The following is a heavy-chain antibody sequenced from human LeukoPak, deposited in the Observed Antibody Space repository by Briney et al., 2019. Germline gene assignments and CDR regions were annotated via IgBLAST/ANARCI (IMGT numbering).Heavy chain of an antibody. J-gene: IGHJ5*02. CDR3: ARDTAMVTYWFDP. Sequence: GASVKVSCKASGYTFTGYYMHWVRQAPGQGLEWMGWINPNSGGTNYAQKFQGRVTMTRDTSISTAYMELNRLRSDDTAVYYCARDTAMVTYWFDPWGQGTLVTVSS. V-gene: IGHV1-2*02. D-gene: IGHD5-18*01. CDR1: GYTFTGYY. CDR2: INPNSGGT.